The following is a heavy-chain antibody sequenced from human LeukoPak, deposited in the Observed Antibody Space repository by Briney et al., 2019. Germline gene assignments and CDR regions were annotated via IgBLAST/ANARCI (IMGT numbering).Heavy chain of an antibody. J-gene: IGHJ4*02. D-gene: IGHD6-13*01. CDR3: ARPTIAAAGNFDY. CDR2: ISSFSNFR. Sequence: GGSLRLSCAASGFTFSDYYMSWIRQAPGKELEWVSHISSFSNFRSYADSVKGRFTISRDNAKNSLYLQVNSLRAEDTAVYYCARPTIAAAGNFDYWGQGTLVTVSS. CDR1: GFTFSDYY. V-gene: IGHV3-11*03.